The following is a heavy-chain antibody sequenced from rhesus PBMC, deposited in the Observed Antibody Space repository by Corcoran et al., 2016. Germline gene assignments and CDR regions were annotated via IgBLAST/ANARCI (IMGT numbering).Heavy chain of an antibody. D-gene: IGHD3-34*01. J-gene: IGHJ4*01. V-gene: IGHV4-65*02. Sequence: QVQLQESGPGLVKPSETLSLTCAVSGGSISSSNWWSWIRQPPGKGLEWIGNIGGSSGSTNYNPPLKGRVTISKDTSKNQFSLKLSSVTAADTAVYYCARRWGDYYDEVFDYWGQGVLVTVSS. CDR2: IGGSSGST. CDR1: GGSISSSNW. CDR3: ARRWGDYYDEVFDY.